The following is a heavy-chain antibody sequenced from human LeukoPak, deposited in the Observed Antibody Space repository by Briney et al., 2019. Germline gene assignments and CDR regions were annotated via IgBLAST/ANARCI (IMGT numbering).Heavy chain of an antibody. CDR1: GFTVSSNY. CDR3: AKGRSTYYYDSSGYDVFDI. D-gene: IGHD3-22*01. J-gene: IGHJ3*02. V-gene: IGHV3-53*01. Sequence: GGSLRLSCAASGFTVSSNYMSWVRQAPGKGLEWVSIIYSGGNTYYADSVKGRFTISRDISKNTLYLQMNSLRAEDTAVFYCAKGRSTYYYDSSGYDVFDIWGQGTMVTVSS. CDR2: IYSGGNT.